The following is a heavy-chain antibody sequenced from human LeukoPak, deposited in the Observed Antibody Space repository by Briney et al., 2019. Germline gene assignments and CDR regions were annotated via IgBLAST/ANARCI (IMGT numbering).Heavy chain of an antibody. D-gene: IGHD3-10*01. CDR3: AKVGYYYGSGSYCLDY. J-gene: IGHJ4*02. CDR2: ISASGGST. Sequence: GGSLRLSCAASGFAFSDYVMNWVRQAPGKGLEWVSVISASGGSTYYANSVKGRFTISRDNSKNTLYLQMNSLRADDTAVYYCAKVGYYYGSGSYCLDYWGQGTLVTVSS. V-gene: IGHV3-23*01. CDR1: GFAFSDYV.